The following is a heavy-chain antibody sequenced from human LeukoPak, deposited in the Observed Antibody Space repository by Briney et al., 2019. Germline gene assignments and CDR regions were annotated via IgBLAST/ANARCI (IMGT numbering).Heavy chain of an antibody. D-gene: IGHD3-22*01. V-gene: IGHV4-59*01. J-gene: IGHJ4*02. Sequence: PSETLSLTCTVSGGSISTFYWSWLRQPPGKQLEWIGYVYYSGSTNYNPSFKTRVTISVDTSKNQFSLKLSSVTPADTAVYYCARVDYDSSGYFDYWDQGTLVTVSS. CDR1: GGSISTFY. CDR2: VYYSGST. CDR3: ARVDYDSSGYFDY.